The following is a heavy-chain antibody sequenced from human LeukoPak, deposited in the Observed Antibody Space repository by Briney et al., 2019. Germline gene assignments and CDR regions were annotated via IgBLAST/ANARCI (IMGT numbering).Heavy chain of an antibody. CDR3: ARDRGALDY. Sequence: PGGSLRLSCAASGFTFTNYWMHWVRQAPGEGLVWFSRINSDGSVTRYADSVKGRFTISRDNAKNTVFLQMNSLRTEDTAVYYCARDRGALDYWGQGTLVTVSS. CDR2: INSDGSVT. D-gene: IGHD1-26*01. V-gene: IGHV3-74*01. J-gene: IGHJ4*02. CDR1: GFTFTNYW.